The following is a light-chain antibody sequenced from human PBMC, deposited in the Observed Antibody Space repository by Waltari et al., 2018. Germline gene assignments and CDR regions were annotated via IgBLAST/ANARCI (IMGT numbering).Light chain of an antibody. CDR2: QDS. J-gene: IGLJ1*01. Sequence: SYELTQPPSVSMXPGXTASITCSGXKXGXKXACWYQQKPGQSPVLVIYQDSKRPSGIPERFSGSNSGNTATLTISGTQAMDEADYXCQAWDSSRYVXGTGTKVTVL. V-gene: IGLV3-1*01. CDR1: KXGXKX. CDR3: QAWDSSRYV.